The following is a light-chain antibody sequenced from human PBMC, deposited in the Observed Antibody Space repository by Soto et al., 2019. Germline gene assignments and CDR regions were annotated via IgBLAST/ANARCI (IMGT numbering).Light chain of an antibody. CDR2: EVS. Sequence: QSALTQPASVSGSPGQSITISCTGTSSDVGGYNYVSWYQQHPGKAPKLMIYEVSNRPSGVSNRFSGSKSGNTASLTLSGLQAEDEADYYCSAYTSSSTLEGYVFGTGTKLTVL. J-gene: IGLJ1*01. V-gene: IGLV2-14*01. CDR3: SAYTSSSTLEGYV. CDR1: SSDVGGYNY.